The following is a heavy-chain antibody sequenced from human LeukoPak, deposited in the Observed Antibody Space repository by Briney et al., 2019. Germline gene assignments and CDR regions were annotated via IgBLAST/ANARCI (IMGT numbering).Heavy chain of an antibody. Sequence: PSETLSLTCTVPGGSMSSYYWSWIRQPPGKGLEWIGYIYYSGSTNYNPSLKSRVTISVDTSKSQFSLKLSSVTAADTAVYYCASGRYIYDSTGYYSYWGQGTLVTVSS. CDR1: GGSMSSYY. J-gene: IGHJ4*02. D-gene: IGHD3-22*01. CDR2: IYYSGST. CDR3: ASGRYIYDSTGYYSY. V-gene: IGHV4-59*01.